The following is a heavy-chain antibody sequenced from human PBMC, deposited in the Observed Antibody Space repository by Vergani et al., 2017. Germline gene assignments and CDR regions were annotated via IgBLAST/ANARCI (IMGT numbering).Heavy chain of an antibody. CDR1: GLNVGTNS. CDR3: ARGLPFCSDFRCDHWFDP. D-gene: IGHD3-3*01. V-gene: IGHV3-53*02. J-gene: IGHJ5*02. Sequence: QLVETGGALIQPGGSLRLSCAVSGLNVGTNSMNWVRQAPGKGLEWVSVIYADGDTSYADSVKGRFTVSSDASTNTVLLQMSSLRSEDTAVYYCARGLPFCSDFRCDHWFDPWGQGTLVTVSS. CDR2: IYADGDT.